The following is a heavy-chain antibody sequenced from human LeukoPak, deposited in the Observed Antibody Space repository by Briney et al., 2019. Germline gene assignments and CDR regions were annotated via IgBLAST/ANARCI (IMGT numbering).Heavy chain of an antibody. CDR3: AREMFGTSRPNEY. Sequence: GASVKVSCKVSGYTLTELSMHWVRQAPGKGLEWMGGFDPEDGETIYAQKFQGRLTISRDTSASTAYMEMSSLRSEDTAVYFCAREMFGTSRPNEYWGQGTLVTVSS. CDR2: FDPEDGET. V-gene: IGHV1-24*01. CDR1: GYTLTELS. J-gene: IGHJ4*02. D-gene: IGHD2-2*01.